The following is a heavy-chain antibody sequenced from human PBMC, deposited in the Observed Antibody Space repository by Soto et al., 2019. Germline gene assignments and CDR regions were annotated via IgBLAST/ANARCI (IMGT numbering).Heavy chain of an antibody. V-gene: IGHV1-2*02. CDR2: ITPNSGGT. CDR1: GYTFTDYF. J-gene: IGHJ5*02. Sequence: QVQLVQSGAEVKKPGASVKVSCKASGYTFTDYFIHWVRQVPGQGLEWMGWITPNSGGTNYAQKLQGRVTMTRDTSITTAYMEMPRLSSEDAAVYYCARDEPSAGTGFAPWGQGNLVTVSS. D-gene: IGHD6-13*01. CDR3: ARDEPSAGTGFAP.